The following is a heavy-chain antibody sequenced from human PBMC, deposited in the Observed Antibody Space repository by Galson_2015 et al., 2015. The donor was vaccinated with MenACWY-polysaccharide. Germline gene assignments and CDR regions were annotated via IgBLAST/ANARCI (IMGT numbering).Heavy chain of an antibody. Sequence: SLRLSCAASGFTFSSYLMSWVRQAPGKGLEWVANIKQEGSEKDYVDSVKGRFTISRDNSKSTVFLEMNTLGVEDTAVYYCAREGNRIVFHAFDIWGQGTMVTVSS. V-gene: IGHV3-7*01. CDR3: AREGNRIVFHAFDI. D-gene: IGHD2/OR15-2a*01. CDR1: GFTFSSYL. CDR2: IKQEGSEK. J-gene: IGHJ3*02.